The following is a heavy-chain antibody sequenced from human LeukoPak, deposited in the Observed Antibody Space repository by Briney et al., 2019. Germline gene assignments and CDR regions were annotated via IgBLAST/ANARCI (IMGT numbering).Heavy chain of an antibody. CDR2: ISYDGSNK. CDR1: GFTFSSYA. Sequence: GGSLRLSCAASGFTFSSYAMHWVRQAPGKGLERVAVISYDGSNKYYADSVKGRFTISRDNSKNTLYLQMNSLRAEDTAVYYCARAVAGTPWIYFDYWGQGTLVTVSS. CDR3: ARAVAGTPWIYFDY. D-gene: IGHD6-19*01. J-gene: IGHJ4*02. V-gene: IGHV3-30*04.